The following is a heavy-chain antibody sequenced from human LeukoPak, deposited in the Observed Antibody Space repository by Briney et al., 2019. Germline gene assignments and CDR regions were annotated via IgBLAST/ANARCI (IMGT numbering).Heavy chain of an antibody. CDR1: GFTFSSYA. CDR3: AELGITMIGGV. D-gene: IGHD3-10*02. J-gene: IGHJ6*04. V-gene: IGHV3-30*04. CDR2: ISYDGSNK. Sequence: ERSLRLSFAAAGFTFSSYAMPWVRQAPGMGLEWVAVISYDGSNKYYADSVKGRFTISRDNSKNTLYLQMNSLRAEDTAVYYCAELGITMIGGVWGKGTTVTISS.